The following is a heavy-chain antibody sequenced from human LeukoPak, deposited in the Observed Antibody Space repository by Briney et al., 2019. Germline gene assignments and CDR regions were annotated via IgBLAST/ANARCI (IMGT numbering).Heavy chain of an antibody. V-gene: IGHV1-3*01. CDR1: GYTFTSYA. D-gene: IGHD3-9*01. CDR2: INAGNGNT. CDR3: ARGSDILTGYQIDY. J-gene: IGHJ4*02. Sequence: GASVKVSCKASGYTFTSYAMHWVRQAPGQRLEWMGWINAGNGNTKYSQKFQGRVTITRDTSASTAYMELSSLRSEDTAVYYCARGSDILTGYQIDYWGQGTLVTVSS.